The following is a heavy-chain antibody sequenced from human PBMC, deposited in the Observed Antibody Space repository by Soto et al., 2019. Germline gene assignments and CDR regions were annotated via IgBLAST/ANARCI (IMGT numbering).Heavy chain of an antibody. CDR2: ISYDGSNK. D-gene: IGHD4-17*01. CDR3: AKGPGDYAYWYYYYGMDV. V-gene: IGHV3-30*18. CDR1: GFTFSSYG. Sequence: RGSLRLSCAASGFTFSSYGMHWVRQAPGKGLEWVAVISYDGSNKYYADSVKGRFTISRDNSKNTLYLQMNSLRAEDTAVYYCAKGPGDYAYWYYYYGMDVWGQGTTVTVSS. J-gene: IGHJ6*02.